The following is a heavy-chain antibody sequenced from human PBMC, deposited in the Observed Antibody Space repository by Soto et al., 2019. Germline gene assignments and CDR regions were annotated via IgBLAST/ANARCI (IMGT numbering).Heavy chain of an antibody. D-gene: IGHD2-2*01. J-gene: IGHJ4*02. CDR1: GYTFTSYD. V-gene: IGHV1-8*01. CDR2: MNPNSGNT. CDR3: ARGEGYCSSTSCPSGDY. Sequence: QVQLVQSGAEVKKPGASVKVSCKASGYTFTSYDINWVRQATGQGLEWMGWMNPNSGNTGYAQKFQGRVTMTRNTSISTDYMEVSRLRSEDTAVYYCARGEGYCSSTSCPSGDYWGQGTLVTVSS.